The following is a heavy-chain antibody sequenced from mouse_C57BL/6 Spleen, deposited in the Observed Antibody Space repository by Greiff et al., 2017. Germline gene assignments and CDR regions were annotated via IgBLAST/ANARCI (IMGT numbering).Heavy chain of an antibody. CDR1: GFTFSSYA. CDR2: ISDGGSYT. D-gene: IGHD1-1*01. V-gene: IGHV5-4*01. J-gene: IGHJ2*01. Sequence: EVQGVESGGGLVKPGGSLKLSCAASGFTFSSYAMSWVRQTPEKRLEWVATISDGGSYTYYPDNVKGRFTISRDNAKNNLYLQMSHLKSEDTAMYYCAREDYGSSSKDYWGQGTTLTVSS. CDR3: AREDYGSSSKDY.